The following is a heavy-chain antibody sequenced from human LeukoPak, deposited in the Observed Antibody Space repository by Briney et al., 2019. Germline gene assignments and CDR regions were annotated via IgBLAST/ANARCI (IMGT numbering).Heavy chain of an antibody. Sequence: SETPSLTCTVSGGSISSYYWSWIRQPPGEGLEWIGYIYYSGSTNYNPSLKSRVTISVDTSKNQFSLKLSSVTAADTAVYYCAREVGKQWLVPNYFDYWGQGTLVTVSS. CDR2: IYYSGST. CDR3: AREVGKQWLVPNYFDY. J-gene: IGHJ4*02. D-gene: IGHD6-19*01. V-gene: IGHV4-59*01. CDR1: GGSISSYY.